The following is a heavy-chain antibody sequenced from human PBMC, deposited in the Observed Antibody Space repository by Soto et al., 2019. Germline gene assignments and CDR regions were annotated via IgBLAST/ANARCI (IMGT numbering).Heavy chain of an antibody. V-gene: IGHV3-33*01. Sequence: QVQLVESGGGVVQPGRSLRLSCAASGFTFSSYGMHWVRQAPGKGLEWVAVIWYDGSNKYYADSVKGRFTISRDTSKTTLYLQMNSLRAEYTAAYYCARDGGCRDGYTVGCNCFDPWGQGTLLTVSS. D-gene: IGHD5-12*01. J-gene: IGHJ5*02. CDR2: IWYDGSNK. CDR3: ARDGGCRDGYTVGCNCFDP. CDR1: GFTFSSYG.